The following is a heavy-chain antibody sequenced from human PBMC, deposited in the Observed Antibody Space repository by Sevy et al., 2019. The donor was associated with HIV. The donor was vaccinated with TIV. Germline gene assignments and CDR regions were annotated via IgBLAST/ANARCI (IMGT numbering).Heavy chain of an antibody. D-gene: IGHD2-8*01. Sequence: GGSLRLSCAASGFTFSKYSMSWVRQPPGKGLEWVSTLSFGCGEINHADSVKGRFTISRDNSKNSLYLQMNNLRAEDTAVYYGAREGCTKALDYWGQGTLVTVSS. CDR2: LSFGCGEI. CDR3: AREGCTKALDY. V-gene: IGHV3-23*01. CDR1: GFTFSKYS. J-gene: IGHJ4*02.